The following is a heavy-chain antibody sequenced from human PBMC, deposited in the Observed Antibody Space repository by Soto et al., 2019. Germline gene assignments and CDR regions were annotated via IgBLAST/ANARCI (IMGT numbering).Heavy chain of an antibody. CDR3: ARSVAGHFDY. J-gene: IGHJ4*02. CDR1: GFTFNIYS. V-gene: IGHV3-48*02. Sequence: EVQLVESGGGLVQPGGSLRLSCAASGFTFNIYSMNWVRQAPGKGLEWVSYITSDTATIHYADSVRGRFTISRDNAENSLFLQMNSLRDADTAAYYCARSVAGHFDYWGQGALVTVSS. D-gene: IGHD6-19*01. CDR2: ITSDTATI.